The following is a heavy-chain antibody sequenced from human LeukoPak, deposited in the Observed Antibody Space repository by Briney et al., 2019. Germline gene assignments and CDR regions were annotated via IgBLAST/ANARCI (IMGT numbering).Heavy chain of an antibody. J-gene: IGHJ3*02. Sequence: TSETLSLTCAVYGGSFSGYYWSWIRQPPGKGLEWIGEINHSGSTNYNPSLKSRVTISVDTSKNQFSLKLSSVTAADTAVYYCARVGFDHYYDSSGYYGDAFDIWGQGTMVTVSS. CDR3: ARVGFDHYYDSSGYYGDAFDI. D-gene: IGHD3-22*01. V-gene: IGHV4-34*01. CDR2: INHSGST. CDR1: GGSFSGYY.